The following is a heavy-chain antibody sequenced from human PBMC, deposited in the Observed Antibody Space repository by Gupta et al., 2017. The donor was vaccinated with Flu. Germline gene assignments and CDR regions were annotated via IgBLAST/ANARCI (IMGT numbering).Heavy chain of an antibody. D-gene: IGHD2-8*01. CDR3: ARSRHLLVWVGGGMDV. J-gene: IGHJ6*02. CDR2: VKLNNGDT. CDR1: GYTFSGYY. V-gene: IGHV1-2*02. Sequence: QVQMVQSGPEVKKPGASVKVSCKASGYTFSGYYMHWIRQAPGQGLEWMGWVKLNNGDTNTAQNFRGRVTMTRDTSISTAYMELSTLKYDDTAIYYCARSRHLLVWVGGGMDVWGQGTTVTVSS.